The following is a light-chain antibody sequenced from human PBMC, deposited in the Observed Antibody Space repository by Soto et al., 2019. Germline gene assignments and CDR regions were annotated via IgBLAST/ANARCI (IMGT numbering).Light chain of an antibody. CDR1: SSDVGAYKY. V-gene: IGLV2-8*01. CDR3: TSYAGSNIWV. J-gene: IGLJ3*02. Sequence: QSVLTQPPSASASPGQSVIISCTGTSSDVGAYKYVSWYQQYPGKAPKLMIYEVSKRPSGVPDRFSGSKSGNTASLTVSGLQAEDEADYYCTSYAGSNIWVFGGGTKLTVL. CDR2: EVS.